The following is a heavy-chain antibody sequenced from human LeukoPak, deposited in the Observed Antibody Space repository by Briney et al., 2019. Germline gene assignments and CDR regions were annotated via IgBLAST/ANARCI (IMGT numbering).Heavy chain of an antibody. Sequence: ASVKVSCKASGYTFTSYAMHWVRQAPGQRLEWMGWMNPNSGNTGYAQKFQGRVTMTRNTSISTAYMELSGLRSEDTAVYYCARGRSGYDLNYWGQGTLVTVSS. V-gene: IGHV1-8*02. CDR1: GYTFTSYA. J-gene: IGHJ4*02. D-gene: IGHD5-12*01. CDR3: ARGRSGYDLNY. CDR2: MNPNSGNT.